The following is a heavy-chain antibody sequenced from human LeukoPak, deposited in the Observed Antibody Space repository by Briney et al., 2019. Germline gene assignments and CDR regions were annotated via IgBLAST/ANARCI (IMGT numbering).Heavy chain of an antibody. Sequence: GGSLRLSCAASGFIFSSYAMHWVRQAPGKGLEYVSAISSNGGSTYYANSVKGRFTISRDNSKNTLYLQMGSLRAEDMAVYYCARALYSGSYLVFDYWGQGTLVTVSS. CDR2: ISSNGGST. D-gene: IGHD1-26*01. CDR1: GFIFSSYA. J-gene: IGHJ4*02. CDR3: ARALYSGSYLVFDY. V-gene: IGHV3-64*01.